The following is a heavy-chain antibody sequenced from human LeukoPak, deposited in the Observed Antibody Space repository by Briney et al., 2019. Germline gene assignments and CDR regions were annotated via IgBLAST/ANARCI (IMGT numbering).Heavy chain of an antibody. CDR3: ARASVLWFGELLSTWAFDI. Sequence: PSGTLSLTCAVSGGSISSSNWWSWVRQPPGKGLEWIGEIYHSGSTNYNPSLKSRVTISVDKSKNQFSLKLSSVTAADTAVYYCARASVLWFGELLSTWAFDIWGQGTMVTVSS. J-gene: IGHJ3*02. CDR1: GGSISSSNW. CDR2: IYHSGST. V-gene: IGHV4-4*02. D-gene: IGHD3-10*01.